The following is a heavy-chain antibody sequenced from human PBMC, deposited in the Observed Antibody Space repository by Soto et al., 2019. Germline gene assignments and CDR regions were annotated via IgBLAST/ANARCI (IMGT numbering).Heavy chain of an antibody. D-gene: IGHD2-15*01. CDR2: IYYSGST. CDR3: ARHTPAISISDH. Sequence: PSETLSLTCTVSGGSMNSSSYFWGWIRQPPGKGLEWIGSIYYSGSTYYNPSLKSRVTISVDTSKNQFSLKLSSVTAADTAVYYCARHTPAISISDHWGQGTLVTVSS. V-gene: IGHV4-39*01. J-gene: IGHJ4*02. CDR1: GGSMNSSSYF.